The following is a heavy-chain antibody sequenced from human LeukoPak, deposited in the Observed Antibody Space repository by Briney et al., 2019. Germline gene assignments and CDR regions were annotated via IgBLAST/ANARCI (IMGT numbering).Heavy chain of an antibody. V-gene: IGHV3-23*01. Sequence: GGSLRLSCAASGFTFSSYAMSWVRQAPGKGLEWVSAISGSGGSTYYADSVKGRFAISRDNSKNTLYLQMNSLRAEDTAVYYCAKDFRATPAAMLRDYWGQGTLVTVSS. CDR3: AKDFRATPAAMLRDY. CDR2: ISGSGGST. D-gene: IGHD2-2*01. CDR1: GFTFSSYA. J-gene: IGHJ4*02.